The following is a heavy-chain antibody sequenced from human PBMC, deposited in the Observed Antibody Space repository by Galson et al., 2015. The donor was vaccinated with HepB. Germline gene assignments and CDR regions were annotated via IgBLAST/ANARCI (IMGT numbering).Heavy chain of an antibody. CDR1: GFTFSSYS. CDR3: ASPGGYDPGVYYYYYGMDV. Sequence: SLRLSCAASGFTFSSYSMNRVRQAPGKGLEWVSSISSSSSYIYYADSVKGRFTISRDNAKNSLYLQMNSLRAEDTAVYYCASPGGYDPGVYYYYYGMDVWGQGTTVTVSS. D-gene: IGHD5-12*01. J-gene: IGHJ6*02. V-gene: IGHV3-21*01. CDR2: ISSSSSYI.